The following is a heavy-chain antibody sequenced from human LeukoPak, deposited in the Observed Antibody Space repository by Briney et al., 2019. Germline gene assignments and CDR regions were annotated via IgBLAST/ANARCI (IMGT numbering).Heavy chain of an antibody. Sequence: GGSLRLSCVVSGFSFSNYYMNWIRQAPGKGLEWLSYISGSSSHILYADSVKGRFTISRDNAKNSLYLQMNTLRAEDTAVYYCARFELDSGGYATNFDSWGQGTLVTVSS. CDR1: GFSFSNYY. D-gene: IGHD3-22*01. V-gene: IGHV3-11*06. CDR3: ARFELDSGGYATNFDS. J-gene: IGHJ4*02. CDR2: ISGSSSHI.